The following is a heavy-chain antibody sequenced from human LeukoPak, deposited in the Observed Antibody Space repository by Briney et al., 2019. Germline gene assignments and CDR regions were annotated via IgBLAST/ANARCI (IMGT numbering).Heavy chain of an antibody. J-gene: IGHJ4*02. V-gene: IGHV3-23*01. D-gene: IGHD6-13*01. CDR2: IGASGEST. CDR1: GFTFSVAA. CDR3: AKAAGYSDSWIDY. Sequence: GGSLRLSCAASGFTFSVAAMTWVRQAPGKGLEWVSLIGASGESTYYADSVKGRFTISRDNSKNTLSLQMNSLRAEDTAVYYCAKAAGYSDSWIDYWGQGTLVTVSS.